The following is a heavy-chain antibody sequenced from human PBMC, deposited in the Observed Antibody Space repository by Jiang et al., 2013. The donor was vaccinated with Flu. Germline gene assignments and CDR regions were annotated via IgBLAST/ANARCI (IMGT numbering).Heavy chain of an antibody. Sequence: GAEVKKPGESLKISCKGSGYSFTSYWIGWVRQMPGKGLEWMGIIYPGDSDTRYSPSFQGQVTISADKSINTAYLQWSSLKASDTAMYYCARQVGIVGATVYGQRDYWGQGTLVTVSS. J-gene: IGHJ4*02. CDR1: GYSFTSYW. CDR3: ARQVGIVGATVYGQRDY. D-gene: IGHD1-26*01. CDR2: IYPGDSDT. V-gene: IGHV5-51*01.